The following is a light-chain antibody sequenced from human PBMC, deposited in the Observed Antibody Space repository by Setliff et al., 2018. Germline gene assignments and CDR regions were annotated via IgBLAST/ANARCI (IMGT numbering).Light chain of an antibody. V-gene: IGLV2-8*01. Sequence: QSVLAQPAAVSGSPGQSITISCTGTRSDVGGYKYVSWYQQHPGKAPKLIIYEVTKRPSGVPDRFSGSKSGNTASLTVSGLQAEDEADYYCSSYAANNNCVFGTGTKVTVL. CDR3: SSYAANNNCV. CDR1: RSDVGGYKY. CDR2: EVT. J-gene: IGLJ1*01.